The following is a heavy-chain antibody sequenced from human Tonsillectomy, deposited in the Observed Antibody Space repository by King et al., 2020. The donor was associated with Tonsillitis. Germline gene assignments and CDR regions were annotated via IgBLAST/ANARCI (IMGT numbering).Heavy chain of an antibody. D-gene: IGHD1-1*01. CDR2: IYYSGST. CDR3: AREDNYYFDY. J-gene: IGHJ4*02. Sequence: MQLQESSPGLVKPSETLSLTCTVSGGSINSYYWSWIRQPPGKGLDWIGYIYYSGSTNYNPSLKSRVTISVDTSKNQFSLKLSSVTAADTAVYYFAREDNYYFDYWGQGTLVTVSS. V-gene: IGHV4-59*01. CDR1: GGSINSYY.